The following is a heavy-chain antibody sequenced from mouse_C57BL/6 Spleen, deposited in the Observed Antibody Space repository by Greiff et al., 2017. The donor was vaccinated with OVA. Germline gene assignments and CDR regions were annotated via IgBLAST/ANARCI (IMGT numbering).Heavy chain of an antibody. V-gene: IGHV5-17*01. CDR1: GFTFSDYG. CDR3: ARDAYFDV. J-gene: IGHJ1*03. CDR2: ISSGSSTI. Sequence: EVKLMESGGGLVKPGGSLKLSCAASGFTFSDYGMYWVRQAPEKGLEWVAYISSGSSTIYYADKVKGRFTISKDNTKNTLFLQMTSLRSEDTAMYYCARDAYFDVWGTGTTVTVSS.